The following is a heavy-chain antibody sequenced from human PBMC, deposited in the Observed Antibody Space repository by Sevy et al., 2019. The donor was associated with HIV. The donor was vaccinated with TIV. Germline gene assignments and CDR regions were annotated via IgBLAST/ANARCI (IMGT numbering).Heavy chain of an antibody. CDR3: AGFPVYCTNGVCLFGYFDL. J-gene: IGHJ2*01. D-gene: IGHD2-8*01. CDR2: INSDGSST. CDR1: GFTFSSYW. Sequence: GGSLRLSCAASGFTFSSYWMHWVRQAPGKGLVWVSRINSDGSSTSYADSVKGRFTISRDNAKNTLYLQMNSLRAEDTAVYYWAGFPVYCTNGVCLFGYFDLWGRGTLVTVSS. V-gene: IGHV3-74*01.